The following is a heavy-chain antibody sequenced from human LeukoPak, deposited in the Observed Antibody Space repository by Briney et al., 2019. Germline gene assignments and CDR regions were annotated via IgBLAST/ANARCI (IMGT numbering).Heavy chain of an antibody. Sequence: SETLSLTCTVSGGSISSGSYYWGWIRQPPGKGLEWIGSIYYSGSSYYNPSLKSRVTISVDTSKNQFSLKLSFVTAADTAVYYCARRAHNSVYFDYWGQGTLVTVSS. CDR2: IYYSGSS. D-gene: IGHD5-24*01. CDR3: ARRAHNSVYFDY. J-gene: IGHJ4*02. CDR1: GGSISSGSYY. V-gene: IGHV4-39*01.